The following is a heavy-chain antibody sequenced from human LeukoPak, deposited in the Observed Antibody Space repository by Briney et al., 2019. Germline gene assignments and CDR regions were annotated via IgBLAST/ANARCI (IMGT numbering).Heavy chain of an antibody. D-gene: IGHD5-18*01. J-gene: IGHJ3*02. CDR1: GYTFTSYY. CDR2: INPSAGTT. CDR3: ARDQEKVDTAMVTGAFDI. V-gene: IGHV1-46*01. Sequence: GASVKVSCKASGYTFTSYYMHWVRQAPGQGLEWMGIINPSAGTTTYAQKFQGRVTMTSDTSTSTVYMELSSLRSEDTAVYYCARDQEKVDTAMVTGAFDIWGQGTMVTVSS.